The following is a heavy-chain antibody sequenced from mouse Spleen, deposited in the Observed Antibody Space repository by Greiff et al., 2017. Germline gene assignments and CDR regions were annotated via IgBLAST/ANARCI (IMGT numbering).Heavy chain of an antibody. CDR1: GYTFTSYW. V-gene: IGHV1-55*01. Sequence: QVQLQQPGAELVKPGASVKMSCKASGYTFTSYWITWVKQRPGQGLEWIGDIYPGSGSTNYNEKFKSKATLTVDTSSSTAYMQLSSLTSEDSAVYYCARKRPYYYGSRRAMDYWGQGTSVTVSS. CDR2: IYPGSGST. D-gene: IGHD1-1*01. CDR3: ARKRPYYYGSRRAMDY. J-gene: IGHJ4*01.